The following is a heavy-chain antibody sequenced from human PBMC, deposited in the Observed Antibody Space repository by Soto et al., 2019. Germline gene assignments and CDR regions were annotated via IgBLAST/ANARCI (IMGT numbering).Heavy chain of an antibody. J-gene: IGHJ6*02. CDR3: ARSPDYYDSSGYFPGNYYGMDV. D-gene: IGHD3-22*01. CDR2: IYPGDSDT. Sequence: GESLKISCKGSGYSFTSYWIGWVRQMPGKGLEWMGIIYPGDSDTRYSPSFQGQVTISADKSISTAYLQWSSLKASDTAMYYCARSPDYYDSSGYFPGNYYGMDVRGQGTTVTVSS. CDR1: GYSFTSYW. V-gene: IGHV5-51*01.